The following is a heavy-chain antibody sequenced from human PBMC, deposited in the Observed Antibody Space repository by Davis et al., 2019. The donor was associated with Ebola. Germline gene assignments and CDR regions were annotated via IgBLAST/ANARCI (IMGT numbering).Heavy chain of an antibody. CDR1: GFTFSSYS. V-gene: IGHV3-21*01. CDR2: ISSSSSYI. CDR3: ARDLYFAGNNWFDP. J-gene: IGHJ5*02. Sequence: GESLKISCAASGFTFSSYSMNWVRQAPGKGLEWVSSISSSSSYIYYADSVKGRFTISRDNAKNSLYLQMNSLRAEDTAVYYCARDLYFAGNNWFDPWGQGTLVTVSS. D-gene: IGHD1-1*01.